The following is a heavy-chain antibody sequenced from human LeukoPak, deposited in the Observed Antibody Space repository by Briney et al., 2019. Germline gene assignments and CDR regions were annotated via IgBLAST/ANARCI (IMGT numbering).Heavy chain of an antibody. CDR1: GYTFTGYY. CDR3: RTDRDVDYGDYIDY. D-gene: IGHD4-17*01. J-gene: IGHJ4*02. CDR2: INPNSGGT. V-gene: IGHV1-2*02. Sequence: ASVKVSCKASGYTFTGYYMHWVRQAPGQGLEWMGWINPNSGGTNYAQKFQGRVTMTRDTSISTAYMELSRLRSDDTAVYYCRTDRDVDYGDYIDYWGQGTLVTVSS.